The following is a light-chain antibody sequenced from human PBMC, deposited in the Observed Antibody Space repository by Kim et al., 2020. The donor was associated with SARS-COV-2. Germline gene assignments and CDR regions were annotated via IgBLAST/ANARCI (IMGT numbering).Light chain of an antibody. J-gene: IGKJ1*01. V-gene: IGKV3-15*01. CDR3: QQYRDWPPWT. CDR1: QSIGGS. CDR2: GAS. Sequence: SPGESATLYCRASQSIGGSLAWYQKRPGQAPRLLSFGASIRATGIPARFSGGGSGSEFNLTISGLQSDDFAVYYCQQYRDWPPWTFGQGTKVDIK.